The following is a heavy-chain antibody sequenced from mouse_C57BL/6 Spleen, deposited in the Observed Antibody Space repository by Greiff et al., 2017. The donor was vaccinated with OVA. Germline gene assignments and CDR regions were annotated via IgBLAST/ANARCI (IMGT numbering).Heavy chain of an antibody. V-gene: IGHV1-22*01. CDR3: ARGDYYRDAMDY. D-gene: IGHD2-14*01. J-gene: IGHJ4*01. CDR1: GYTFTDYN. Sequence: EVKLMESGPELVKPGASVKMSCKASGYTFTDYNMHWVKQSHGKSLEWIGYINPNNGGTSYNQKFKGKATLTVNKSSSTAYMELRSLTSEDSAVYYCARGDYYRDAMDYWGQGTSVTVSS. CDR2: INPNNGGT.